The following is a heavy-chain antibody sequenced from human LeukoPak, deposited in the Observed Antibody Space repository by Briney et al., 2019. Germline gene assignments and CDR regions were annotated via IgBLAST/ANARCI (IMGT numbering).Heavy chain of an antibody. CDR1: GFTFSSYG. CDR3: ARVGGYGRTYYYYYGMDV. D-gene: IGHD5-18*01. J-gene: IGHJ6*02. CDR2: IWYDGSNK. V-gene: IGHV3-33*01. Sequence: GGSLRLSCAASGFTFSSYGMHWVRQAPGKGLEWVAVIWYDGSNKYYADSVKGRFTISRDNSKNTLYLQMNSLRAEDTAVYYCARVGGYGRTYYYYYGMDVWGQGTTVTVPS.